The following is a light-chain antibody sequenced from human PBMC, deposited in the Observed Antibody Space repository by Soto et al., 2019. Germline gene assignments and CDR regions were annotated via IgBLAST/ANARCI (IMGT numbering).Light chain of an antibody. Sequence: DIQMTQSPSTLSASVGDRVTITCRASQSVTTWLAWYQQKPGKAPKLLIYKASNLESGLTSRFTGSGSGTEFTLTISSLQSDDFATDYCQQYSTYPVTVGQGTRLETK. J-gene: IGKJ5*01. CDR3: QQYSTYPVT. CDR2: KAS. CDR1: QSVTTW. V-gene: IGKV1-5*03.